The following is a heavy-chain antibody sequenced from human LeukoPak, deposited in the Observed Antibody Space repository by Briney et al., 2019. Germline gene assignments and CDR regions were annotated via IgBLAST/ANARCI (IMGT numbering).Heavy chain of an antibody. CDR1: GGTFSSYA. J-gene: IGHJ3*02. V-gene: IGHV1-69*06. CDR3: ARDPRGYCSSTSCPDAFDI. D-gene: IGHD2-2*01. CDR2: IIPIFGTA. Sequence: SVKVSCKASGGTFSSYAISWVRQAPGQGLEWMGGIIPIFGTANYAQKFQGRVTITADKSTSTAYMVLSSLRSEDTAVYYCARDPRGYCSSTSCPDAFDIWGQGTMVTVSS.